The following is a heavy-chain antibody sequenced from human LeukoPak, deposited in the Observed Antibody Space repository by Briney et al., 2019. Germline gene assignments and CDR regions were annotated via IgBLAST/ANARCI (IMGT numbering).Heavy chain of an antibody. Sequence: SRTLSLTCAISGVSVSSNSTAWNWIRQSPSRGLEWLGRTYYRSKWYNDYAVSVISRITINPDTSKNQFSLQLNSVTPEDTAAYYCARVSSGAVAGYFDYWGQGTLVTVSS. CDR3: ARVSSGAVAGYFDY. CDR2: TYYRSKWYN. D-gene: IGHD6-19*01. V-gene: IGHV6-1*01. CDR1: GVSVSSNSTA. J-gene: IGHJ4*02.